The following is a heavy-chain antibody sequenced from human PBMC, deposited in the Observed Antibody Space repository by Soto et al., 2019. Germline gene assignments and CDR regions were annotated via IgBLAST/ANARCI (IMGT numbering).Heavy chain of an antibody. CDR1: GFDSSYYW. CDR3: ARGHRPSSAGTGAY. D-gene: IGHD1-1*01. J-gene: IGHJ1*01. V-gene: IGHV3-74*01. CDR2: IDPDGTTT. Sequence: PGGSLRLSCALSGFDSSYYWIQWFRQSPGKGLEWVSRIDPDGTTTNYADSVKGRFSVSRDNAKKTIYLQMNSLTADDTALYYCARGHRPSSAGTGAYWGQGTLVTVSS.